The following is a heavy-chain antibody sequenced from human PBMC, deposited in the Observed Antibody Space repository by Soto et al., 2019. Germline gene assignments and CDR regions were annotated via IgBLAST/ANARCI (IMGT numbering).Heavy chain of an antibody. CDR3: AYEEFADHRHLFSFAFDS. CDR2: INAGNGNT. V-gene: IGHV1-3*01. J-gene: IGHJ3*02. Sequence: ASVKVSCKASGYTFTRSSMHWVRRAPGQRLEWMGWINAGNGNTKYSQKFQGRVTITRDTSASTAYMELSSLRSEDTAVYYCAYEEFADHRHLFSFAFDSWGQRRIV. CDR1: GYTFTRSS. D-gene: IGHD2-21*01.